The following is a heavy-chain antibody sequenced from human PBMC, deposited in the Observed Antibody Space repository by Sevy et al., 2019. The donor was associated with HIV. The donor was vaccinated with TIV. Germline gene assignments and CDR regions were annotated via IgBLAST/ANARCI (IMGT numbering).Heavy chain of an antibody. J-gene: IGHJ6*02. V-gene: IGHV4-34*01. CDR3: ASFRSLSTVARGYYYYGMDV. CDR1: GGSFSGYY. CDR2: INHSGST. D-gene: IGHD4-17*01. Sequence: SETLSLTCAVYGGSFSGYYWSWIRQPPGKGLEWIGEINHSGSTNYNPSLKSRVTISVDTSKNQFSLKLSSVTAADTAVYYCASFRSLSTVARGYYYYGMDVWGQGTTVTVS.